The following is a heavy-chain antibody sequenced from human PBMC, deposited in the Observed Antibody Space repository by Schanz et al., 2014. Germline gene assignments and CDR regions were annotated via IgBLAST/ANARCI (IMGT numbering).Heavy chain of an antibody. CDR2: MNPNSGNT. J-gene: IGHJ4*02. D-gene: IGHD5-12*01. Sequence: QVQLVQSGAEVKKPGASVRLSCEASGYTFTSYDINWVRQAPGQGLEWMGWMNPNSGNTGYAQKFQGRVTMTRHTSISTAYMELSSLRSEDTAVYYCARKVVATIGGYYDNWGQGTLXTVSS. CDR3: ARKVVATIGGYYDN. CDR1: GYTFTSYD. V-gene: IGHV1-8*02.